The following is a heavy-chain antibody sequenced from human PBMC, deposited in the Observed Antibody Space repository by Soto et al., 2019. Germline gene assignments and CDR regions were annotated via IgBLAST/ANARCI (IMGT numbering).Heavy chain of an antibody. CDR2: ISYDGSNK. CDR1: GFTFIRYG. V-gene: IGHV3-30*18. D-gene: IGHD6-19*01. Sequence: QVQLVESGGGVVQPGRSLRLSCAASGFTFIRYGMHWVRQAPGKGLEWVAGISYDGSNKYYSDSVKGRFTISRDNSKNTLYLQMNSRRAEDKAVYYCANGWTSFDYWGQGTMVTVCS. CDR3: ANGWTSFDY. J-gene: IGHJ4*02.